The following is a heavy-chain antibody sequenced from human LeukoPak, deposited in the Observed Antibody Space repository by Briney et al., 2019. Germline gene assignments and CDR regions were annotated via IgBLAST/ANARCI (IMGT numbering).Heavy chain of an antibody. CDR1: GGSISSFH. V-gene: IGHV4-59*08. J-gene: IGHJ1*01. Sequence: PSETLSLTCTVSGGSISSFHWSWIRQPLGKGLEWIGYISYSGSTNYNPSLKSRVTISVDTSKNQFSLNLRSVTAADTAVYYCARHLDYYGSGSYEHWGQGTLVTVSS. CDR2: ISYSGST. CDR3: ARHLDYYGSGSYEH. D-gene: IGHD3-10*01.